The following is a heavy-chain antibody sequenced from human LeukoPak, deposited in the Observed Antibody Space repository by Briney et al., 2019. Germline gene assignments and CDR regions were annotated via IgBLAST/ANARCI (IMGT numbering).Heavy chain of an antibody. CDR3: ARVAQFYRPLDY. D-gene: IGHD2/OR15-2a*01. V-gene: IGHV3-11*01. J-gene: IGHJ4*02. CDR2: MSDNGNSI. Sequence: NPGGSLRLSCAASGFTFSDYYMTWIRQAPGKGLEWVSYMSDNGNSIYYADSVKGRFTISRDNAKNSLYLQMNSLRADDTAVYFCARVAQFYRPLDYWGQGTLVTVSS. CDR1: GFTFSDYY.